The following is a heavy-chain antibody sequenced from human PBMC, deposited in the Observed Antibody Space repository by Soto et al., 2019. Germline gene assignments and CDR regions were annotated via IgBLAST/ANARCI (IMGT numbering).Heavy chain of an antibody. D-gene: IGHD5-12*01. CDR3: ARVVIVATSYYFDY. Sequence: EVQLVESGGGLVQPGGSLRVSCAASGFTFSDHYMDWVRQPPGKGLEWVGRIRKKANSYTTEYAASVKGRFTISRDDSKNSLYLQMNSLKTEDTAVYYCARVVIVATSYYFDYWGQGTLVTVSS. V-gene: IGHV3-72*01. CDR1: GFTFSDHY. J-gene: IGHJ4*02. CDR2: IRKKANSYTT.